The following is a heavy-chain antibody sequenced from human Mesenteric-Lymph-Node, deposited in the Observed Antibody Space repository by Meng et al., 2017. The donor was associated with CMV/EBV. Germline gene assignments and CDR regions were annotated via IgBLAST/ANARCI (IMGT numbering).Heavy chain of an antibody. CDR3: AGDRSGSYDA. CDR1: RYSLSTYN. D-gene: IGHD1-26*01. J-gene: IGHJ5*02. V-gene: IGHV1-2*02. Sequence: ASVKVSCKAPRYSLSTYNINWVRQAPGQGLEWMGFIGPANRDPWYAEMFRGRITMTRDMSITTAYMEVRGLRFDDTAMYYCAGDRSGSYDAWGQGTLVTVSS. CDR2: IGPANRDP.